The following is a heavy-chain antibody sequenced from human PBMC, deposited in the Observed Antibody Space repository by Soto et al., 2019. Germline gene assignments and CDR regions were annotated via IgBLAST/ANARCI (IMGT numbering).Heavy chain of an antibody. D-gene: IGHD5-12*01. V-gene: IGHV4-34*01. Sequence: QVQLQQWGTGLLKPSETLSLTCAVYGGSFSGYYWSWIRQPPGKGLEWIGEINHRGSTNYNPSLKSXXTXSXXPSKNQFSLKLRSVTAADTAVYYCARRYSGYDFDYWGQGTLVTVSS. CDR2: INHRGST. J-gene: IGHJ4*02. CDR1: GGSFSGYY. CDR3: ARRYSGYDFDY.